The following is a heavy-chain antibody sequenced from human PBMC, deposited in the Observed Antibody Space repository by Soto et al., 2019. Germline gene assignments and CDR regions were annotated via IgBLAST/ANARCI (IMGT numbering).Heavy chain of an antibody. D-gene: IGHD3-10*01. V-gene: IGHV1-8*02. CDR2: INPNSGNI. CDR1: GYTSTSYG. J-gene: IGHJ4*02. CDR3: ARGRASGSYYLLDY. Sequence: ASVKVSCKASGYTSTSYGINWVRQATGHGLEWMGWINPNSGNIGYAQRFQGRVTMTRDTAIRTAYMEVSSLRSDDTSVYYCARGRASGSYYLLDYWGQGTLVTVSS.